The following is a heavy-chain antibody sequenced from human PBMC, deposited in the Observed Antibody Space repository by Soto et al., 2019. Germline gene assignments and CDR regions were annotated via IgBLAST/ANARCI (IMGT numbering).Heavy chain of an antibody. CDR2: ISYDGSNK. CDR1: GFTFSSYG. D-gene: IGHD6-6*01. CDR3: ATPRIAARPGFHY. J-gene: IGHJ4*02. Sequence: QVQLVESGGGVVQPGKSLRLSCAASGFTFSSYGMHWVRQAPGKGLEWVAVISYDGSNKYYADSVKGRFTISRDNSKNTLYLQMNSLRAEDTAVYYCATPRIAARPGFHYWGQGTLVTVSS. V-gene: IGHV3-30*03.